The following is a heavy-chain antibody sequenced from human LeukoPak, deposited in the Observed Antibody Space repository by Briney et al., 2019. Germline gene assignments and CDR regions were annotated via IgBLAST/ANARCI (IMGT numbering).Heavy chain of an antibody. CDR1: GFTVSSNY. D-gene: IGHD3-9*01. CDR2: IYSGGST. CDR3: ASAYYDILDN. V-gene: IGHV3-66*01. Sequence: PGGSLRLSCAASGFTVSSNYMSWVRQAPGKGLEWVSVIYSGGSTYYADSVKGRFTISRDNSKNTLYLQMNSLRAEDTAVHYCASAYYDILDNWGQGTLVTVSS. J-gene: IGHJ4*02.